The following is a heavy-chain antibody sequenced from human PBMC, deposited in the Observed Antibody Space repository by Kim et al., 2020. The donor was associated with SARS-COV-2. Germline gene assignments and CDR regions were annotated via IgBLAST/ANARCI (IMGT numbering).Heavy chain of an antibody. CDR1: GFSIGSEW. CDR2: INIDGSVR. V-gene: IGHV3-7*05. J-gene: IGHJ4*02. CDR3: AREPSAESS. Sequence: GGSLRLSCAASGFSIGSEWMSWVRQAPGKGPEWVANINIDGSVRNYGESVRGRFSISRDDAENSLYLQMNSLRAEDTAVYYCAREPSAESSWGQGTLVIVSS.